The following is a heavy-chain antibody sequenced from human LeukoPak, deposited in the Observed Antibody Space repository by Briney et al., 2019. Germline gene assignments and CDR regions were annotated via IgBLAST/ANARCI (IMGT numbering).Heavy chain of an antibody. V-gene: IGHV4-38-2*02. CDR2: FYHSGST. CDR3: ACIAAAGHGWWFDP. CDR1: GYSISTGYY. D-gene: IGHD6-13*01. J-gene: IGHJ5*02. Sequence: PSETLSLTCTVSGYSISTGYYWDWIRQPPGKGLEWIGTFYHSGSTNYNPSLKSRVTISVDTSKNQFSLKLSSVTAADTAVYYCACIAAAGHGWWFDPWGQGTLVTVSS.